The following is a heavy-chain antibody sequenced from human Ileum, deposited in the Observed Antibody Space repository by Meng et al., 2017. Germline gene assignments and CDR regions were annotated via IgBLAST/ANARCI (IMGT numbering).Heavy chain of an antibody. CDR1: GFTFSSYG. CDR3: ANWGGLGH. V-gene: IGHV3-23*01. D-gene: IGHD3-16*01. Sequence: EVQLLESGGGLVQPGGSLRPSCVASGFTFSSYGMNWARQAPGKGLEWVSGITYGGTTFYADSAKGRFTISRDNSKNTVFLQMNSLRADDTAVYYCANWGGLGHWGQGVLVTVSS. CDR2: ITYGGTT. J-gene: IGHJ4*02.